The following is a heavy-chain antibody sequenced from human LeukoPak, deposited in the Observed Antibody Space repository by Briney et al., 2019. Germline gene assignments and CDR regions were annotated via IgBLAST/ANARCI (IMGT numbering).Heavy chain of an antibody. V-gene: IGHV3-30-3*01. CDR3: ARDSYYYGSGIDY. Sequence: PGGSLRLSCAVSGFTVSSNYMSWVRQAPGKGLEWVAVISYDGSNKYYADSVKGRFTISRDNSKNTLYLQMNSLRAEDTAVYYCARDSYYYGSGIDYWGQGTLVTVSS. J-gene: IGHJ4*02. CDR1: GFTVSSNY. CDR2: ISYDGSNK. D-gene: IGHD3-10*01.